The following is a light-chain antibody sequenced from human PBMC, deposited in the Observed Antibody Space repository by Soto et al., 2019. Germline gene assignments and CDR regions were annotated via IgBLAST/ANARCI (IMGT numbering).Light chain of an antibody. CDR3: HQHATSPLT. CDR2: TAS. J-gene: IGKJ2*01. Sequence: EIVLTQSPGTLSLSPGERATPSCRASQTVGNNYLAWYQQKPGQAPRLLIHTASIRATGIPDRFSGSGSGTDFTLTVSRLEPEDFAVYYCHQHATSPLTFGQGTTLEI. CDR1: QTVGNNY. V-gene: IGKV3-20*01.